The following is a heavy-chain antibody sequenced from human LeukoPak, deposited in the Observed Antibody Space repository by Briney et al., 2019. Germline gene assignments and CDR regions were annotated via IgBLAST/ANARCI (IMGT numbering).Heavy chain of an antibody. CDR2: FYRDGGI. V-gene: IGHV3-66*01. CDR3: AELGITMIGGV. D-gene: IGHD3-10*02. J-gene: IGHJ6*04. CDR1: GFTVTNNY. Sequence: GGSLRLPCAASGFTVTNNYMNWVRQAPGKGLEWVSVFYRDGGIYYAESVKGRFTISRDNAKNSLYLQMNSLRAEDTAVYYCAELGITMIGGVWGKGTTVTISS.